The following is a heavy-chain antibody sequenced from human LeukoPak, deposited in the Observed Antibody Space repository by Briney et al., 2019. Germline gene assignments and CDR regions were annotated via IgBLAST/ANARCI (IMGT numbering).Heavy chain of an antibody. Sequence: GGSLSLSCAASGFTFSSYWMDGVRHAPGRGLVWVSRINSDGSSTSNADSVRGGFTISRDNDKTSLYLQMDSLGAEETAVYYCARAHCGGDCYPLQGFAPWGQGTLVTVSS. D-gene: IGHD2-21*02. CDR3: ARAHCGGDCYPLQGFAP. CDR2: INSDGSST. CDR1: GFTFSSYW. J-gene: IGHJ5*02. V-gene: IGHV3-74*01.